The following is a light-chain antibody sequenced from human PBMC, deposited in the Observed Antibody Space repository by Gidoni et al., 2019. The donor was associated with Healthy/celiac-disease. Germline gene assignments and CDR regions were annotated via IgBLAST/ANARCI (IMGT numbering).Light chain of an antibody. CDR3: QQYGSFPGT. CDR1: QSVSSSY. Sequence: DIVLTQSPGTLSLSPGERATLSCRASQSVSSSYLAWYQQKPGQAPRLLIYGASSRATGIPDRFSGSGSGTDFTLTISRLEPEDFAVYYCQQYGSFPGTFXQXTKVEIK. V-gene: IGKV3-20*01. CDR2: GAS. J-gene: IGKJ1*01.